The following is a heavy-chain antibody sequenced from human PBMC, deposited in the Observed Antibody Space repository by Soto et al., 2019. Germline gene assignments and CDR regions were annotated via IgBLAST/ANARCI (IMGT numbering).Heavy chain of an antibody. D-gene: IGHD6-6*01. Sequence: GGSLRLSCAASGFTFSSYAMHWVRQAPGKGLEWVAVISYDGSNKYYADSVKGRFTISRDNSKNTLYLQMNSLRAEDTAVYYCARGQSIAARLWCCNWFDPWGQGTLVTVSS. V-gene: IGHV3-30-3*01. CDR2: ISYDGSNK. J-gene: IGHJ5*02. CDR1: GFTFSSYA. CDR3: ARGQSIAARLWCCNWFDP.